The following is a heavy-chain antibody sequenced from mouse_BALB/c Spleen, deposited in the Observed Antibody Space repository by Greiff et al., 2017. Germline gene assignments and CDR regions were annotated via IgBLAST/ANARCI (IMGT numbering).Heavy chain of an antibody. D-gene: IGHD6-1*01. CDR1: GYSITSDYA. V-gene: IGHV3-2*02. CDR3: ARRRSLRYWYFDV. Sequence: EVQRVESGPGLVKPSQSLSLTCTVTGYSITSDYAWNWIRQFPGNKLEWMGYISYSGSTSYNPSLKSRISITRDTSKNQFFLQLNSVTTEDTATYYCARRRSLRYWYFDVWGAGTTVTVSS. CDR2: ISYSGST. J-gene: IGHJ1*01.